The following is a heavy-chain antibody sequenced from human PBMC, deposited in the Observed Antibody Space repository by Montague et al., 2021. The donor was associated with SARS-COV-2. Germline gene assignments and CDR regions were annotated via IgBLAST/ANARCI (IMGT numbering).Heavy chain of an antibody. CDR1: GDSVSSNTAA. CDR3: ARGISATNK. J-gene: IGHJ4*02. V-gene: IGHV6-1*01. Sequence: CAISGDSVSSNTAAWNWIRQSPSRGLEWLGRTYYRSKWYNDHAVSVKSRISINADTSKSQFSLQLNSVTPEDTAVYYCARGISATNKWGQGTLVTVSS. CDR2: TYYRSKWYN. D-gene: IGHD6-13*01.